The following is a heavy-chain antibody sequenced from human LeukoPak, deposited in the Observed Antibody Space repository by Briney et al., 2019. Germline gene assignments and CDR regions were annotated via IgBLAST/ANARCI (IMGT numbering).Heavy chain of an antibody. J-gene: IGHJ4*02. CDR2: IYYFGCM. Sequence: SETLSLICTVSGHSTRNDHWRGVRQPPGKGLEWIGHIYYFGCMKYHPTLESRVTITVDTTSKQFSLKLTSVSAADAAVYYCGVLLAGGGGRGYWGQGTLVAVSS. D-gene: IGHD2-15*01. CDR3: GVLLAGGGGRGY. V-gene: IGHV4-59*01. CDR1: GHSTRNDH.